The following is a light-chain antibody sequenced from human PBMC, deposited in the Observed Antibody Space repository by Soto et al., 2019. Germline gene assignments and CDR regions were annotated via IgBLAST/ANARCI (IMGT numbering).Light chain of an antibody. CDR2: GNT. V-gene: IGLV1-40*01. CDR3: QSYDSSLSDWV. CDR1: SSNIGSGYD. Sequence: QTVVTQPPSVSGAPGQRVPISCTGSSSNIGSGYDVHWYQQLPGTAPKLLIYGNTNRPSGVPDRFSGSKSGTSASLAITGLQAEDEADYYCQSYDSSLSDWVFGGGTKLTVL. J-gene: IGLJ3*02.